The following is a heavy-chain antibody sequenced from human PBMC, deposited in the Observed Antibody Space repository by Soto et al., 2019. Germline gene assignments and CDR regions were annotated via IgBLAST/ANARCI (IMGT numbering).Heavy chain of an antibody. CDR2: IKPKNGGT. J-gene: IGHJ4*02. CDR3: RVQRGGGVY. V-gene: IGHV1-2*02. D-gene: IGHD6-25*01. CDR1: GYSFTGNS. Sequence: QVHLVQSGAEVKKPGASVKISCKASGYSFTGNSIHWVRQAPGQGLEWMGWIKPKNGGTNYAQKCKGRVTMTRDTHISTAFMGLSRLGSVDTAVYCCRVQRGGGVYWGQGSLVTVSS.